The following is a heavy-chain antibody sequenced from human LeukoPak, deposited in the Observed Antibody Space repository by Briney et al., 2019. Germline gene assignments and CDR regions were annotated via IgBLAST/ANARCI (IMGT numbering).Heavy chain of an antibody. D-gene: IGHD3-9*01. Sequence: GGSLRLSCAASGFTFSSYGMHWVRQAPGKGLEWVAVISYDGSNKYYADSVKGRFTISRDNSKNTLYLQMNSLRAEDTAVYYCAKDAPYDILTGESAFDYWGQGTLVTVSS. V-gene: IGHV3-30*18. CDR2: ISYDGSNK. CDR3: AKDAPYDILTGESAFDY. J-gene: IGHJ4*02. CDR1: GFTFSSYG.